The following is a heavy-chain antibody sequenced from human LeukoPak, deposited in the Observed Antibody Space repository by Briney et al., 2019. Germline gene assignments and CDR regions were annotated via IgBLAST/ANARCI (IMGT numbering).Heavy chain of an antibody. Sequence: PGGSLRLSCAASGFTVSSNYMSWVRQAPGKGLEWVSVIYSGGSTYYADSVKGRFTISRDNSKNTLYLQMNSLRAEDTAVYYCAKYFDSGYYYVPDAFDIWGQGTMVTVSS. CDR3: AKYFDSGYYYVPDAFDI. J-gene: IGHJ3*02. CDR2: IYSGGST. V-gene: IGHV3-53*01. CDR1: GFTVSSNY. D-gene: IGHD3-22*01.